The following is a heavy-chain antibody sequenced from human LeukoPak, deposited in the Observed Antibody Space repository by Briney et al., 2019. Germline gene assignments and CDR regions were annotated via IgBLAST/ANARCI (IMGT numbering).Heavy chain of an antibody. CDR2: INSDGSTT. J-gene: IGHJ3*02. Sequence: PGGSLRPSCVASGFTFGSYWMHWVRQAPGRGLVWVSRINSDGSTTSYADSVKGRFTMSRDNAKNTLYLQMNSLRAEDTAVYYCARTVAGKGNAFDIWGQGTMVTVSP. V-gene: IGHV3-74*01. CDR3: ARTVAGKGNAFDI. CDR1: GFTFGSYW. D-gene: IGHD6-19*01.